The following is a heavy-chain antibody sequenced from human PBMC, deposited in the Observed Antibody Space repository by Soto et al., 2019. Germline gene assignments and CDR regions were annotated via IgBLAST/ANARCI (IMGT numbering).Heavy chain of an antibody. CDR2: IIPMFGTA. CDR3: ARGGGDYGLPYFDY. V-gene: IGHV1-69*12. J-gene: IGHJ4*02. D-gene: IGHD4-17*01. Sequence: QVQLVQSGAEVKKPGSSVKVSCKASGGTFGSYAISWVRQAPGQGLEWMGGIIPMFGTANYAQKFQGRVTLTADESTSTAYMELSSLGSEDTAVYYCARGGGDYGLPYFDYWGQGTLVTVSS. CDR1: GGTFGSYA.